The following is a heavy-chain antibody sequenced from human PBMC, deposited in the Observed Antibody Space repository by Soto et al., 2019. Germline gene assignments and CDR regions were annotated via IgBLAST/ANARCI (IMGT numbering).Heavy chain of an antibody. J-gene: IGHJ4*02. Sequence: EVQLVESGGGLVKPGGSLRLSCAASGFTFSSYSMNWVRQAPGKGLEWVSSISSSSSYIYYADSVKGRFTISRDNAKNSLYLKMNSLIAEDTAVYYCARVYCSSTSCPIDYWGQGTLVTVSS. CDR3: ARVYCSSTSCPIDY. D-gene: IGHD2-2*01. CDR2: ISSSSSYI. CDR1: GFTFSSYS. V-gene: IGHV3-21*01.